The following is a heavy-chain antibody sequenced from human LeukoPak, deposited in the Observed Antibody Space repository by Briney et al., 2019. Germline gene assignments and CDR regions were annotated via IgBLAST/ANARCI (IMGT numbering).Heavy chain of an antibody. V-gene: IGHV1-46*01. CDR3: ARERKARGEGENYYYMDV. J-gene: IGHJ6*03. CDR1: GYTFTSYY. CDR2: INPSGGST. Sequence: ASVKVSCKASGYTFTSYYMHWVRQAPGQGLEWMGIINPSGGSTSYAQKFQGRVTMTRDMSTSTVYMELSSLRSEDTAVYYCARERKARGEGENYYYMDVWGKGTTVTVSS. D-gene: IGHD4-17*01.